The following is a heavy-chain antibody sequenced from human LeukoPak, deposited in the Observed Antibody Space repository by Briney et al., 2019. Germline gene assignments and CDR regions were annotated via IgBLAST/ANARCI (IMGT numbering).Heavy chain of an antibody. CDR2: IIAILGVA. J-gene: IGHJ6*02. CDR3: ARDGMVRGVIDYYGMDV. D-gene: IGHD3-10*01. V-gene: IGHV1-69*04. CDR1: RGSFRNYA. Sequence: AVNVSYKDSRGSFRNYAIRWVRQAPGKGLAWMGRIIAILGVADYAQKFQGRVTITADESTSTASMEVSSLRSEDTAVYYCARDGMVRGVIDYYGMDVWGQGTTVTVSS.